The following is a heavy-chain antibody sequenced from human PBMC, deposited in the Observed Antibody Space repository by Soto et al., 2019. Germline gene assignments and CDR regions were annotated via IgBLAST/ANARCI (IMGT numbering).Heavy chain of an antibody. D-gene: IGHD6-13*01. Sequence: QVQLVQSGAEVKKPGASVKISCKTSGNISINYYIHWGRQAPGQGLEWVALFNPMSGSTNYAQKLQGRVTVTSDTSTNTVYMELSSLISEDTAVYYCARDLAAADYWGQGTLVTVSS. CDR1: GNISINYY. V-gene: IGHV1-46*04. CDR2: FNPMSGST. J-gene: IGHJ4*02. CDR3: ARDLAAADY.